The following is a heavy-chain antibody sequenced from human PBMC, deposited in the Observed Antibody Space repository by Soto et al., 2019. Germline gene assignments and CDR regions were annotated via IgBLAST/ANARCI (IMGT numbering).Heavy chain of an antibody. J-gene: IGHJ4*02. CDR3: AKAVGPLAPSSRVFDC. D-gene: IGHD1-26*01. Sequence: PGGSLRLSCAASGFTFSNSAMNWVRQVPGKGLEWVSIISGGGDSIYYADSVKGRFSISRDNSRNTVYLQMSSLRADDTAVYFCAKAVGPLAPSSRVFDCWGQGTLVTV. V-gene: IGHV3-23*01. CDR1: GFTFSNSA. CDR2: ISGGGDSI.